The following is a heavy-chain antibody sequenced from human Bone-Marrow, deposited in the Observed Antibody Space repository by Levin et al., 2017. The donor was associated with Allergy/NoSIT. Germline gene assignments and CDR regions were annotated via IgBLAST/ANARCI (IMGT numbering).Heavy chain of an antibody. CDR3: AKDTARYYYDSSGFNY. Sequence: LSLTCAASGFTFSSSAMSWVRQPPGKGLEWVSGISGRGGGTYYADSVKGRFTISRDNSKNTLYLQLSSLRAEDTAVYSCAKDTARYYYDSSGFNYWGQGTLVTVSS. CDR1: GFTFSSSA. D-gene: IGHD3-22*01. J-gene: IGHJ4*02. V-gene: IGHV3-23*01. CDR2: ISGRGGGT.